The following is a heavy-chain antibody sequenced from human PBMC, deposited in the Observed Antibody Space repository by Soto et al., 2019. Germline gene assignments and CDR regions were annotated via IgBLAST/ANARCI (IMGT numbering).Heavy chain of an antibody. CDR3: AKDSGYNYGYFRWFDP. J-gene: IGHJ5*02. CDR1: GGSTSSGGYS. CDR2: IFYSGST. V-gene: IGHV4-61*08. Sequence: SETLSLTCAVSGGSTSSGGYSWSWLRQPPGRGLEWIGHIFYSGSTNYNPALKSRVTISVDTSKSQFSLKLSFVTAADTAVYYCAKDSGYNYGYFRWFDPWGQGTLVTVSS. D-gene: IGHD5-18*01.